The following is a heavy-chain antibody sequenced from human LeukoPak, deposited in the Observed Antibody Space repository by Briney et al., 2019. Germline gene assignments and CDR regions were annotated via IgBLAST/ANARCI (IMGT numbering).Heavy chain of an antibody. CDR2: IYYSGST. D-gene: IGHD2-15*01. CDR1: GGSISSSSYY. Sequence: SETLSLTCTVSGGSISSSSYYWGWIRQPPGKGLEWIGSIYYSGSTYYNPSLKSRVTISVDTSKNQFSLKLSSVTAADTAVYYCARHPQTYCSLKPYYFDYWGQGTLVTVSS. J-gene: IGHJ4*02. CDR3: ARHPQTYCSLKPYYFDY. V-gene: IGHV4-39*01.